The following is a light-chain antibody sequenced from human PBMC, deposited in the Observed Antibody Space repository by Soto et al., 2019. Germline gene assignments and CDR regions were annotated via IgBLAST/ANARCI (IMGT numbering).Light chain of an antibody. CDR2: KAS. J-gene: IGKJ2*01. V-gene: IGKV1-5*03. Sequence: IDLKQSPSTQSASVGDRVTITCRASQSISNWLAWYQQKPGKAPKLLIYKASSLESGVPSRFSGSGSGTEFTLTISSLQPDDFATYYCQQYNSSFGQGTNVDIK. CDR3: QQYNSS. CDR1: QSISNW.